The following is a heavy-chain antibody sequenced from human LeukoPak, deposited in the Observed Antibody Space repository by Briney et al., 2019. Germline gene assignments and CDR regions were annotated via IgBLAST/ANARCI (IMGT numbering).Heavy chain of an antibody. D-gene: IGHD3-3*01. V-gene: IGHV4-61*01. Sequence: SQTLSLTCTVSGGSISSGTYYWSWIRQPPGKGLEWIGYIHYSGGITYYNPSLKSRVTISVDTSKNQFSLKLSSVTAADTAVYYCARTWSGYYNYWGQGTLVTVSS. CDR3: ARTWSGYYNY. J-gene: IGHJ4*02. CDR1: GGSISSGTYY. CDR2: IHYSGGIT.